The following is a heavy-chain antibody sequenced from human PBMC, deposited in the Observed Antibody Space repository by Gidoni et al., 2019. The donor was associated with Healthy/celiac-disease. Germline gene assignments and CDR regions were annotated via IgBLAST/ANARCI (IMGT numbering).Heavy chain of an antibody. V-gene: IGHV3-43*01. CDR2: ISWDGGST. CDR3: AKGSCSSTSCYKVYHYYYGMDV. D-gene: IGHD2-2*02. J-gene: IGHJ6*02. CDR1: GFTFDDYT. Sequence: EVQLVESGGVVVQPGGSLRLSCAASGFTFDDYTMHWVRQAPGKGLEWVSLISWDGGSTYYADSVKGRFTISRDNSKNSLYLQMNSLRTEDTALYYCAKGSCSSTSCYKVYHYYYGMDVWGQGTTVTVSS.